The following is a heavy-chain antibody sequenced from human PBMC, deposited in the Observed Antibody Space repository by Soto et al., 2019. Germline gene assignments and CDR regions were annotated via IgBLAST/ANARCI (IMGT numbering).Heavy chain of an antibody. CDR2: ISWSGGDI. CDR3: GKGLGSAFQEAAIDS. Sequence: SLKISCKVSGFIFEDYGMHWVRQRPGKGLEWVSGISWSGGDIGYADSVRGRFTISRDNAQNFLYLQMNSLTLEDAALYYCGKGLGSAFQEAAIDSLGQGALVTVSS. V-gene: IGHV3-9*01. D-gene: IGHD2-15*01. CDR1: GFIFEDYG. J-gene: IGHJ4*02.